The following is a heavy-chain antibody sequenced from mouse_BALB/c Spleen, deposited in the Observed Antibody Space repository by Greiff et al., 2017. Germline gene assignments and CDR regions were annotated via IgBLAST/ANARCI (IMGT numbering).Heavy chain of an antibody. V-gene: IGHV1-4*02. CDR1: GYTFTSYT. D-gene: IGHD2-1*01. CDR2: INPSSGYT. J-gene: IGHJ3*01. CDR3: ARGDYGNLFLFAY. Sequence: LVESAAELARPGASVKMSCKASGYTFTSYTMHWVKQRPGQGLEWIGYINPSSGYTEYNQKFKDKTTLTADKSSSTAYMQLSSLTSEDSAVYYCARGDYGNLFLFAYWGQGTLVTVSA.